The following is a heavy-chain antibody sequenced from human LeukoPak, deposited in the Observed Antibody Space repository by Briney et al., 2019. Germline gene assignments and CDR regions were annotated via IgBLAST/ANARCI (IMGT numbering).Heavy chain of an antibody. D-gene: IGHD3-22*01. Sequence: GGSLRLSCAASGFTFSSYGMSWVRQAPGKGLEWVSAIRGSGGSTYYADSVKGRFTISRDNSKNTLYLQMNSLRAEDTAVYYCAKAPNAYDSSGYYFGYFDYWGQGTLVTVSS. CDR2: IRGSGGST. V-gene: IGHV3-23*01. CDR3: AKAPNAYDSSGYYFGYFDY. CDR1: GFTFSSYG. J-gene: IGHJ4*02.